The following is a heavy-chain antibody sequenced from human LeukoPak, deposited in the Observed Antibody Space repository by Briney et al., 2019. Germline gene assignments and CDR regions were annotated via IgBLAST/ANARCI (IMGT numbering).Heavy chain of an antibody. CDR1: GFTFTSYG. CDR2: IWYDGSNK. CDR3: ASEGAVIFAY. J-gene: IGHJ4*02. D-gene: IGHD1-26*01. V-gene: IGHV3-33*01. Sequence: LPGRSLRLSCAASGFTFTSYGMHWVRRAPGKGLEWVAVIWYDGSNKYYADSVKGRFTISRDNSKNTLYLQMNSLRAEDTAVYYCASEGAVIFAYWGQGTLVTVSS.